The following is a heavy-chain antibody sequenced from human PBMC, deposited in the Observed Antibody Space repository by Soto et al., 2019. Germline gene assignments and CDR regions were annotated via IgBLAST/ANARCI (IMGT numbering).Heavy chain of an antibody. V-gene: IGHV1-18*01. CDR3: ARSQFNYGGNSLLIY. J-gene: IGHJ4*02. CDR2: ISAYNGNT. Sequence: ASVKVSFKASGYTFTSYGISWVRQAPGQGLEWMGWISAYNGNTNYAQKLQGRVTMTTDTSTSTAYMELRSLRSDDTAVYYCARSQFNYGGNSLLIYWGQGTLVTVSS. D-gene: IGHD4-17*01. CDR1: GYTFTSYG.